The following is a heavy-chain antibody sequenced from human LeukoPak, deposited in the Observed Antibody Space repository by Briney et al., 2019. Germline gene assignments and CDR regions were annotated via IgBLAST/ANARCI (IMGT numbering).Heavy chain of an antibody. Sequence: GGSLRLSCAASGFTFDDYGMSWVRQAPGKGLEWVSGINWNGGSTGYADSVKGRFTISRDNAKNSLYLQTNSLRAEDTAVYYCASSRPFGVWGYYMDVWGKGTTVTVSS. CDR1: GFTFDDYG. CDR3: ASSRPFGVWGYYMDV. CDR2: INWNGGST. J-gene: IGHJ6*03. D-gene: IGHD3-10*01. V-gene: IGHV3-20*04.